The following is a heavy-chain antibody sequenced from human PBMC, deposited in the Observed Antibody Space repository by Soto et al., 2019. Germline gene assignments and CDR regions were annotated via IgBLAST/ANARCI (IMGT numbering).Heavy chain of an antibody. D-gene: IGHD5-18*01. CDR1: GYTFTSYG. V-gene: IGHV1-18*01. CDR3: ARDDVEIQLWPNEALDY. CDR2: ISAYNGNT. Sequence: QVQLVQSGAEVKKPGASVKVSCKASGYTFTSYGISWVRQAPGQGLEWMGWISAYNGNTNYAQKLKGRVTNTTDTSTSTAYMELRSLRSDDTAVYYCARDDVEIQLWPNEALDYWGQGTLVTVSS. J-gene: IGHJ4*02.